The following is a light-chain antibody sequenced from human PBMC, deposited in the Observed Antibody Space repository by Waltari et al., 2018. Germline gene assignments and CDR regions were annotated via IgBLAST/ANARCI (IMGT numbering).Light chain of an antibody. CDR2: VNGDGTH. CDR1: SGHCTYP. J-gene: IGLJ2*01. Sequence: QLVLPQSPFASTSVGAAVTLTCPPSSGHCTYPIACHEQQPETGPRYLKRVNGDGTHSKGDGIPDRFSGSTSGGERHLTISSLQSEDEADYYCQTWGTGTVVFGGGTKLTVL. V-gene: IGLV4-69*01. CDR3: QTWGTGTVV.